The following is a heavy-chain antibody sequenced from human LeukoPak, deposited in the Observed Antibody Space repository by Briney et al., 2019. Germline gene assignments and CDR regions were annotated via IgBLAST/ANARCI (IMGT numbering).Heavy chain of an antibody. CDR1: GFTFRSYW. J-gene: IGHJ6*03. D-gene: IGHD3-10*01. CDR2: INTDGSNT. Sequence: PGGSLRLSCAASGFTFRSYWMHWVRQAPGKGLVWVSRINTDGSNTNYADSVKGRFTISRDNAKNTLYLQMSSLRAEDTAVYYCARVSSKATVRGLITKKNYYYYYMDVWGKGTTVTISS. CDR3: ARVSSKATVRGLITKKNYYYYYMDV. V-gene: IGHV3-74*01.